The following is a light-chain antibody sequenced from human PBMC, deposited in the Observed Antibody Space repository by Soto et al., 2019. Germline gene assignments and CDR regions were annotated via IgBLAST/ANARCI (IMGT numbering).Light chain of an antibody. CDR3: SSYAASNNFYFV. V-gene: IGLV2-8*01. J-gene: IGLJ3*02. CDR2: EVT. CDR1: SSDVGGYNY. Sequence: QSVLTQPPSASGSPGQSVTISCTGTSSDVGGYNYVSWYQQYSGRAPKLMIYEVTKRPSGVPDRFSGSKSGNTASLTVSGLQAEDEADYYCSSYAASNNFYFVFGGGTKVTVL.